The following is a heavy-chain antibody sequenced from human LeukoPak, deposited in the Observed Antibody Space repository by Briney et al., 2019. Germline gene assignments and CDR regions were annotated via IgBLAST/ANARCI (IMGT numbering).Heavy chain of an antibody. D-gene: IGHD6-13*01. CDR3: AGGIAAAGTFFDY. Sequence: SETLSLTCTVSGGSISSSSYYWGWLRQPPGKGLEWIGSIYYSGSTYYNPSLKSRVTISVDTSKNQFSLKLSSVTAADTAVYYCAGGIAAAGTFFDYWGQGTLVTVSS. CDR1: GGSISSSSYY. J-gene: IGHJ4*02. V-gene: IGHV4-39*01. CDR2: IYYSGST.